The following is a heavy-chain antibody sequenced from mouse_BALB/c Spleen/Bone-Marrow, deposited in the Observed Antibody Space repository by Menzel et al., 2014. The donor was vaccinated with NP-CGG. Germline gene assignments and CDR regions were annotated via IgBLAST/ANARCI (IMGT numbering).Heavy chain of an antibody. CDR2: ISSGSSTI. D-gene: IGHD2-10*02. Sequence: EVMLVESGGGLVQPGGSRKLSCAASGFTFSSFGMHWVRQAPEKGLEWVAYISSGSSTIYYADTVKGRFTISRDNPKNTLFLQMTSLRSEDTAMYYCAIGVWYHATDYWGQGTSVTVSS. V-gene: IGHV5-17*02. CDR3: AIGVWYHATDY. CDR1: GFTFSSFG. J-gene: IGHJ4*01.